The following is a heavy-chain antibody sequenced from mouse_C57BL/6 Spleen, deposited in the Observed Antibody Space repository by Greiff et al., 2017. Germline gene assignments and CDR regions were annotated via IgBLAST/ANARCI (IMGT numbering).Heavy chain of an antibody. Sequence: VQLQQSGAELVKPGASVKLSCAASGFNIQDHYMPWVKQRTEQGLEWIGRIAPEDGETKYAPTFQGKATITADTSSNTAYLQLSILTSEDTAVYYCAIERGTSVVPFAYWGQGTLVTVSA. V-gene: IGHV14-2*01. D-gene: IGHD1-1*01. CDR3: AIERGTSVVPFAY. CDR1: GFNIQDHY. CDR2: IAPEDGET. J-gene: IGHJ3*01.